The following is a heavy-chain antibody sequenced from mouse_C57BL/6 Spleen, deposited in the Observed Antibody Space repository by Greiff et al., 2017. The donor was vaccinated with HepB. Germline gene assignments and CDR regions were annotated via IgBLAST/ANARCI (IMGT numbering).Heavy chain of an antibody. Sequence: EVKLVESGGGLVKPGGSLKLSCAASGFTFSSYAMSWVRQTPEKRLEWVATISDGGSYTYYPDNVKGRFTISRDNAKNNLYLQMSHLKSADTAMYYCARDTAVVPLDYWGQGTTLTVSS. CDR1: GFTFSSYA. J-gene: IGHJ2*01. CDR3: ARDTAVVPLDY. D-gene: IGHD1-1*01. V-gene: IGHV5-4*01. CDR2: ISDGGSYT.